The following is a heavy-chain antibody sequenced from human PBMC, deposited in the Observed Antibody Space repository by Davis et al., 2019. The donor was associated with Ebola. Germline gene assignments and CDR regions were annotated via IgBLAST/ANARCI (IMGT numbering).Heavy chain of an antibody. D-gene: IGHD6-19*01. CDR1: GFTFSSYS. Sequence: GSLRLSCAASGFTFSSYSMNWVRQAPGKGLEWVSSISSSSSYIYYADSVKGRFTISRDNAKNSLYLQMNSLRAEDTAVYYCAKDWRRIAVAFDYWGQGTLVTVSS. CDR2: ISSSSSYI. V-gene: IGHV3-21*04. J-gene: IGHJ4*02. CDR3: AKDWRRIAVAFDY.